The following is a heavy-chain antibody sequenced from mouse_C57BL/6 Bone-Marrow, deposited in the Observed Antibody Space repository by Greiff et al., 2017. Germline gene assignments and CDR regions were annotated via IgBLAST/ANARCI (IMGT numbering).Heavy chain of an antibody. J-gene: IGHJ1*03. Sequence: EVKLMESGGGLVKPGGSLKLSCAASGFTFSSYAMSWVRQTPEKRLEWVATISDGGSYTYYPDNVKGRFTISRDNAKNNLYLQMSHLKSEDTAMYYCARDRGYYRGFDVWGTGTTVTVSS. CDR1: GFTFSSYA. V-gene: IGHV5-4*01. D-gene: IGHD2-3*01. CDR3: ARDRGYYRGFDV. CDR2: ISDGGSYT.